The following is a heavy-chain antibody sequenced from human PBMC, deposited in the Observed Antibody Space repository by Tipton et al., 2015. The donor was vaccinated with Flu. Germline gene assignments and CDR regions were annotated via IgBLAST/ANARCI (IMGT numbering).Heavy chain of an antibody. V-gene: IGHV3-7*01. CDR3: ARDYWSYFDY. CDR2: IKRDGSEE. CDR1: GFTFSSYW. Sequence: SLRLSCAASGFTFSSYWINWVRQAPGKGLEWVASIKRDGSEEYYVDSVRGRFTISRDNAKNSLYLQMSSLRAEDTAMYYCARDYWSYFDYWGQGTLVTVSS. J-gene: IGHJ4*02. D-gene: IGHD3-3*01.